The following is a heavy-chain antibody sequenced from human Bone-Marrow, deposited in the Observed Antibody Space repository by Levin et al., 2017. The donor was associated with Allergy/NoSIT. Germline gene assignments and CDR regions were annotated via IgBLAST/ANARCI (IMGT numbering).Heavy chain of an antibody. V-gene: IGHV3-9*01. J-gene: IGHJ4*02. CDR2: ISWNSGSI. Sequence: GGSLRLSCAASGFTFDDYAMHWVRQAPGKGLEWVSGISWNSGSIGYADSVKGRFTISRDNAKNSLYLQMNSLRAEDTALYYCAKGPVYYYDSSGYYYFDCWGQGTLVTVSS. D-gene: IGHD3-22*01. CDR1: GFTFDDYA. CDR3: AKGPVYYYDSSGYYYFDC.